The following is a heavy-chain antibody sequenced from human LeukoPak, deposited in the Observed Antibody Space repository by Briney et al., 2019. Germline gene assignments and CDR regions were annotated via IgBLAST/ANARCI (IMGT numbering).Heavy chain of an antibody. CDR1: GYTFTSYG. V-gene: IGHV1-18*01. CDR2: ISPYNGHT. CDR3: AKEKLEDSFVP. Sequence: ASVKVSCKVSGYTFTSYGISWVRQAPGQGLEWMGWISPYNGHTNYAQPFQGRVTMTTDTSTSSAYMELRSLRSDDTAVYYCAKEKLEDSFVPWGRGPLVTVSS. J-gene: IGHJ5*02. D-gene: IGHD6-6*01.